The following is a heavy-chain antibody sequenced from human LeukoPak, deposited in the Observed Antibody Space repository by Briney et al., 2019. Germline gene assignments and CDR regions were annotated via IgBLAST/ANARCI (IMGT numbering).Heavy chain of an antibody. Sequence: GGSLRLSCTASGFTFGDYAMSWVRQAPGKGLEWVANIKQDGSEKYYVDSVKGRFTISRDNAKNSLYLQMNSLRAEDTAVYYCAKDKYGSGMSWFDPWGQGTLVTVSS. CDR3: AKDKYGSGMSWFDP. D-gene: IGHD3-10*01. J-gene: IGHJ5*02. CDR2: IKQDGSEK. CDR1: GFTFGDYA. V-gene: IGHV3-7*01.